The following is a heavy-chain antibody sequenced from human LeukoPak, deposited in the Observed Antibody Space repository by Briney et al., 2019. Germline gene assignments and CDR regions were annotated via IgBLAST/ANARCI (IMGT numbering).Heavy chain of an antibody. Sequence: GGSLRLSCAASGFTVSSNYMSWVRQAPGKGLEWVSVIYSGGSTYYADSVKGRFTISRDNAKNSLYLQMNSLRAEDTAVYYCARVASSIAVAATSGAFDIWGQGTMVTVSS. V-gene: IGHV3-66*01. CDR2: IYSGGST. CDR3: ARVASSIAVAATSGAFDI. CDR1: GFTVSSNY. D-gene: IGHD6-19*01. J-gene: IGHJ3*02.